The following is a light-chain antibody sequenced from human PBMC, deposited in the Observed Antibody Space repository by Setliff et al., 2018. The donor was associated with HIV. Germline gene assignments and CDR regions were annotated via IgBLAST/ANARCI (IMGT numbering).Light chain of an antibody. J-gene: IGLJ2*01. Sequence: QSALAQPPSVSGAPAQRVTISCTGNSSNIGAGFDVHWYQQLPGTAPKVVIHDNNSRPSGIPDRFSGTKSGSSASLAITGLQAEDEADYYCQSYDSSLSVVFGGGTKVTVL. CDR3: QSYDSSLSVV. CDR1: SSNIGAGFD. CDR2: DNN. V-gene: IGLV1-40*01.